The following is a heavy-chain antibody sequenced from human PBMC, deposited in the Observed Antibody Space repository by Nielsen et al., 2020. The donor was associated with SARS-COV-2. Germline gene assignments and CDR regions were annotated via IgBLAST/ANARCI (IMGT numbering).Heavy chain of an antibody. J-gene: IGHJ4*02. Sequence: GESLKISCAASGFSVRTNYISWVRRAPGKGLEWVSSIYSDGSTHYAESVKGRFTMSRDKSKNTVDLHMNSLRSEDTAVYYCAIATGNDFRRGYYFDHWGQGTVVTVSS. CDR3: AIATGNDFRRGYYFDH. D-gene: IGHD3-3*01. V-gene: IGHV3-53*05. CDR1: GFSVRTNY. CDR2: IYSDGST.